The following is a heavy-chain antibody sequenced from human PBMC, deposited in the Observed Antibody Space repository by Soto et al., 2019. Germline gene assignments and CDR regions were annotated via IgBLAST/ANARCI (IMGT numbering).Heavy chain of an antibody. Sequence: PGEPLKISCKGSGYSFTIYWISWVRQMPGKGLEWMCRIDPSDSYTNYSPSFQGHVTISADKSISTAYLQWSSLKASDTAMYYCARWSGYFDSLTRTYYYYGMNVWGQGATVTVSS. V-gene: IGHV5-10-1*01. CDR2: IDPSDSYT. D-gene: IGHD3-9*01. CDR3: ARWSGYFDSLTRTYYYYGMNV. CDR1: GYSFTIYW. J-gene: IGHJ6*02.